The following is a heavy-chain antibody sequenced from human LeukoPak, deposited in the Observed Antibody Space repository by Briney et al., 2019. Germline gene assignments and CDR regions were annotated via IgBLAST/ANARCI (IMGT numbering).Heavy chain of an antibody. CDR2: IYHSGTT. J-gene: IGHJ3*01. D-gene: IGHD2-2*01. V-gene: IGHV4-30-2*01. CDR1: GGSISSGGYS. CDR3: ARVRAINGAFDV. Sequence: PSETLSLTCAVSGGSISSGGYSWSWIRQPPGKGLQWIGYIYHSGTTYHNRSLRSRVPLTVDRSKNQFSLKLSSVTAADTAVYYCARVRAINGAFDVWGHGTMVSVSS.